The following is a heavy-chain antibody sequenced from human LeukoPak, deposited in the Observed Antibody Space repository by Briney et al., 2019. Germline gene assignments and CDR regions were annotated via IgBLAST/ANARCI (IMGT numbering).Heavy chain of an antibody. CDR1: GGSFSGDY. D-gene: IGHD5-24*01. CDR3: ARGFRWLTPYFQK. J-gene: IGHJ1*01. Sequence: SETLSLTCAVYGGSFSGDYWSWIRQPPGKGREWVWEINHSGSAKYNPAPKSRDSISLYTSKKQFSLTLSSVTAADTAVYYCARGFRWLTPYFQKWGEGTLVTVSS. V-gene: IGHV4-34*01. CDR2: INHSGSA.